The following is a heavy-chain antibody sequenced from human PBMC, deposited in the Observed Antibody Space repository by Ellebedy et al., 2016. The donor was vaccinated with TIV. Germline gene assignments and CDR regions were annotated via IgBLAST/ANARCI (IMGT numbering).Heavy chain of an antibody. D-gene: IGHD2-2*01. CDR3: ARVQVVPGYMDV. CDR1: GFTFSSYA. CDR2: ISYDGSNK. V-gene: IGHV3-30-3*01. Sequence: GESLKISXAASGFTFSSYAMHWVRQAPGKGLEWVAVISYDGSNKYYADSVKGRFTISRDNSKNTLYLQMNSLRAEDTAVYYCARVQVVPGYMDVWGKGTTVTVSS. J-gene: IGHJ6*03.